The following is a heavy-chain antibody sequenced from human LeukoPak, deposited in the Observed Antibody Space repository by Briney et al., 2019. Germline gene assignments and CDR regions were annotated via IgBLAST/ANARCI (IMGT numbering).Heavy chain of an antibody. CDR2: IKQDGSEK. D-gene: IGHD2-21*02. CDR1: GFTFSSYW. J-gene: IGHJ4*02. CDR3: TSYSYCGGDCYFDY. V-gene: IGHV3-7*01. Sequence: GGSLRLSCAASGFTFSSYWMSWVRQAPGKGLEWVANIKQDGSEKYYVDSVKGRFTISRDNAKNSLYLQMNSLRAEDTAVYYCTSYSYCGGDCYFDYWGQGTLVTISS.